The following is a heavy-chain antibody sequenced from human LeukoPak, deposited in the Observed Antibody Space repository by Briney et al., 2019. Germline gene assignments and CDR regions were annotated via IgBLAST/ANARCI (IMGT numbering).Heavy chain of an antibody. J-gene: IGHJ4*02. CDR3: RSGGAAPGAFDN. Sequence: PGGSLRLSCAASGFTFRDYWMSWMRQAPGKGLEWVANIKYDGDEEYYVDSVKGRFIISRDNAKNSLYLQLNSLRVEDTAVYYCRSGGAAPGAFDNRGQGTLVTVSP. CDR1: GFTFRDYW. V-gene: IGHV3-7*01. D-gene: IGHD4/OR15-4a*01. CDR2: IKYDGDEE.